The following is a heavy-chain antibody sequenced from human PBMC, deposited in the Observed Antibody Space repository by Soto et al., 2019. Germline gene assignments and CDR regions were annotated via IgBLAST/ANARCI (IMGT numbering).Heavy chain of an antibody. Sequence: QVQLQESGPGLVKPSQTLSLTCTVSGGSISSGPYYWSWIRQVPGKGLEWIGYIYYSGSTDYNPSRTSRPTISLDTSKHQFSLKLSSVTAADTAVYYCARDKGGELLKGSGMDVWGQGTTVTVSS. J-gene: IGHJ6*02. D-gene: IGHD3-10*01. CDR2: IYYSGST. V-gene: IGHV4-31*03. CDR3: ARDKGGELLKGSGMDV. CDR1: GGSISSGPYY.